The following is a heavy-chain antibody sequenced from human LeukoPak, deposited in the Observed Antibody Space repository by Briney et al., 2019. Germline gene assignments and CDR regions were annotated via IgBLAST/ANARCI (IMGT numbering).Heavy chain of an antibody. CDR1: GGTFSSYA. V-gene: IGHV1-69*13. CDR3: AREWRGSQWLVSLGFDY. J-gene: IGHJ4*02. CDR2: ITPIFGTA. Sequence: SVKVSCKASGGTFSSYAISWVRQAPGQGLEWMGGITPIFGTANYAQKFQGRVPITADESTSTAYMELSSLRSEDTAVYYCAREWRGSQWLVSLGFDYWGQGTLVTVSS. D-gene: IGHD6-19*01.